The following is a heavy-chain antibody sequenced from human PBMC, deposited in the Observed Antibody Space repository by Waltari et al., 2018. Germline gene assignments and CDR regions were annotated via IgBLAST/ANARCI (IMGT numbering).Heavy chain of an antibody. CDR1: GYTFTSYD. V-gene: IGHV1-8*01. CDR3: ARAVRYQLLSDF. J-gene: IGHJ4*02. D-gene: IGHD2-2*01. CDR2: MNPNSGNL. Sequence: QVQLVQSGAEVKKPGASVKVSCKASGYTFTSYDINWVRQAPGRGLEWMGWMNPNSGNLGFAQGFQGRDMCTADTSTTTAYMELTNLRSDDTAIYFCARAVRYQLLSDFWGQGTLVTVSS.